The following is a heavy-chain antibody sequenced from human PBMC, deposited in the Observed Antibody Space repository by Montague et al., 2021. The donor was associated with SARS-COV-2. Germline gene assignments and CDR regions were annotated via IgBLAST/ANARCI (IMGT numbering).Heavy chain of an antibody. CDR2: VYTSGST. Sequence: TLSLTCTVSGGSVATGEYFWNWIRQPAGKGLEWIGRVYTSGSTTYIPSLNSRLTISLDTSKNRISLNLSSVTATDTAVYYCARSSRSSYPGLFDSWGQGTLVTVSS. D-gene: IGHD1-26*01. CDR1: GGSVATGEYF. CDR3: ARSSRSSYPGLFDS. J-gene: IGHJ4*02. V-gene: IGHV4-61*02.